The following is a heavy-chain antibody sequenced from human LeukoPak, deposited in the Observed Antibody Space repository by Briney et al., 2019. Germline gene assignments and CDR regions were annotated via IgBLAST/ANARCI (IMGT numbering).Heavy chain of an antibody. Sequence: PGGSLRLSCAASGFTFSSYAMSWVRQAPGKGLEWVSAISGSGGSTYYADSVKGRFTISRDNSKNTLYLQMNSLRAEDTAVYYCAKGGDSGSYYYYYGMDVWGQGTTVTVSS. V-gene: IGHV3-23*01. J-gene: IGHJ6*02. D-gene: IGHD6-6*01. CDR3: AKGGDSGSYYYYYGMDV. CDR2: ISGSGGST. CDR1: GFTFSSYA.